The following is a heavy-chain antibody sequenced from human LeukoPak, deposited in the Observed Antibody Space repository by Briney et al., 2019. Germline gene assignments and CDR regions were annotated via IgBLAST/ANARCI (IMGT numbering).Heavy chain of an antibody. CDR1: GFTFSSFW. D-gene: IGHD5-12*01. CDR2: INGDGTTT. Sequence: GGSLRLSCATSGFTFSSFWMHWVRQTPGKGLVWVSGINGDGTTTTYVDSVKGRFTISRDNAMNTLYLQMNSLRAEDTAVYYCASDQEREYSGYDPFDYWGQGTLVTVSS. V-gene: IGHV3-74*01. J-gene: IGHJ4*02. CDR3: ASDQEREYSGYDPFDY.